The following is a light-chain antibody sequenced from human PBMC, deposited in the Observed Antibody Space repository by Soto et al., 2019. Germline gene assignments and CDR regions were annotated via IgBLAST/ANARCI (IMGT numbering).Light chain of an antibody. V-gene: IGKV1-9*01. Sequence: IQFTQSPSSLSASVGDRVTITCRASQGISSYLAWYQQKPGKAPKLLIYAASTLQSGVPSRFSGSGSGTDFTLTISSLQPEDFATYYCQQLNSYSLTFGGGTKVDIK. CDR3: QQLNSYSLT. CDR1: QGISSY. J-gene: IGKJ4*01. CDR2: AAS.